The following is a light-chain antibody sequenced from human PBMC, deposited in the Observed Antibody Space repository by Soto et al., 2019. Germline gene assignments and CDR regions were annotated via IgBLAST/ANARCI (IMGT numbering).Light chain of an antibody. CDR2: EVS. J-gene: IGLJ3*02. V-gene: IGLV2-23*02. CDR1: SSDVGSYNL. Sequence: QSALTQPAXVSGSPGXXITISCTGTSSDVGSYNLVSWYQQHPGKAPKLMIYEVSKRPSGVSNRFSGSKSGNTASLTISGLQAEDEADYYCCSYAGSSTLVFGGGTKLTVL. CDR3: CSYAGSSTLV.